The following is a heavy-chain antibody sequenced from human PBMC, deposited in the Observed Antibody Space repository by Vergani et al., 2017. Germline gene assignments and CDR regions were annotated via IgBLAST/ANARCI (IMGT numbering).Heavy chain of an antibody. CDR3: ARGPHYYDSSGYAAYFDY. CDR2: IKSKTDGGTT. Sequence: EVQLVESGGGLVKPGGSLRLSCAASGFTFSNAWMSWVRQAPGKGLEWVGRIKSKTDGGTTDYAAPVKGRFTISRDDSKNTLYLQMNSLRAEDTAVYYCARGPHYYDSSGYAAYFDYWGQGTLVTVSS. J-gene: IGHJ4*02. CDR1: GFTFSNAW. V-gene: IGHV3-15*05. D-gene: IGHD3-22*01.